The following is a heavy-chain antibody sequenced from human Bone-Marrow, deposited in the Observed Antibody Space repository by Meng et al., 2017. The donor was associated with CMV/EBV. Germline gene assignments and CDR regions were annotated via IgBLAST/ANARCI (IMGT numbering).Heavy chain of an antibody. V-gene: IGHV1-8*03. CDR3: ARLDTSIAVAGTGGGY. CDR2: MNPNSGNT. Sequence: ASVKVSCKASGYTFTSYDINWVRQATGQGLEWMGWMNPNSGNTGYAQKFQGRVTITRNTSISTAYMELSSLRSEDTAVYYCARLDTSIAVAGTGGGYWGQGPRVTCSS. J-gene: IGHJ4*02. D-gene: IGHD6-19*01. CDR1: GYTFTSYD.